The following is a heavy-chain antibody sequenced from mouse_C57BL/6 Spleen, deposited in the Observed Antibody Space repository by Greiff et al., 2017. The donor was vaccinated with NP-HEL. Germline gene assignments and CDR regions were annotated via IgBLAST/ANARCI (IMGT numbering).Heavy chain of an antibody. D-gene: IGHD2-2*01. V-gene: IGHV1-82*01. CDR2: IYPGDGDT. Sequence: QVQLQQSGPELVKPGASVKISCKASGYAFSSSWMNWVKQRPGKGLEWIGRIYPGDGDTNYNGKFKGKATLTADKSSSTAYMQLSSLTSEDSAVYFCARGYGYDSFAYWGQGTLVTVSA. J-gene: IGHJ3*01. CDR3: ARGYGYDSFAY. CDR1: GYAFSSSW.